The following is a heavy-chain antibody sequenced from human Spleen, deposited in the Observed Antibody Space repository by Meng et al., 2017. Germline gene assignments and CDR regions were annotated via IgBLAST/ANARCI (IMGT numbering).Heavy chain of an antibody. D-gene: IGHD3-3*01. V-gene: IGHV3-30*01. CDR2: ISFDGSNK. Sequence: GESLKISCAASGFTFSGYAMHWVRQAPGKGLEWVAVISFDGSNKYYADSVKGRFTISRDNSKNTLYLQMNSLRAEDTAVYYCARTIFGVVNDASDIWGQGTMVTVSS. CDR3: ARTIFGVVNDASDI. CDR1: GFTFSGYA. J-gene: IGHJ3*02.